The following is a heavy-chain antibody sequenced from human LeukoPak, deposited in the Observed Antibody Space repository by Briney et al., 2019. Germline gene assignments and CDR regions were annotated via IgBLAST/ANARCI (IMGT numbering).Heavy chain of an antibody. CDR2: TIPIFGTA. D-gene: IGHD5/OR15-5a*01. Sequence: ASVKVSCKASGGTFGSYAISWVRQAPGQGLEWMGGTIPIFGTAHYAQKFQGRVTITADESTSTAYMELSSLKSEDTAVYYCARDRAWSTIETLQLDYWGQGTLVTVSS. CDR1: GGTFGSYA. V-gene: IGHV1-69*13. CDR3: ARDRAWSTIETLQLDY. J-gene: IGHJ4*02.